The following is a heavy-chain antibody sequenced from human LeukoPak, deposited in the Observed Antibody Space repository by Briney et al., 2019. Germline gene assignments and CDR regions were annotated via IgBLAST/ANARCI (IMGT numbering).Heavy chain of an antibody. CDR3: APGGNYDFWSGYYLSPFDY. J-gene: IGHJ4*02. CDR1: GFTFSSYA. D-gene: IGHD3-3*01. V-gene: IGHV3-23*01. Sequence: PGGSLRLSCAASGFTFSSYAMSWVRQAPGKGLEWVSAISGSGGSTYYADSVKGRFTISRDNSKNTLYLQMNSLRAEDTAVYYCAPGGNYDFWSGYYLSPFDYWGQGTLVTVSS. CDR2: ISGSGGST.